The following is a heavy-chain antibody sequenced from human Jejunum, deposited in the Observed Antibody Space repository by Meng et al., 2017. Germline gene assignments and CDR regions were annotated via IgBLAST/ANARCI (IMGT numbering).Heavy chain of an antibody. D-gene: IGHD3-16*02. CDR1: GGSISSSDW. V-gene: IGHV4-4*02. J-gene: IGHJ4*02. Sequence: QVQLQEWGPGLLKPSGTLSLSCGVSGGSISSSDWWSWVRHPPGKGLEWIGEIHHSGSTNYNPSLKSRVTISVDKSKNQFSLKLSSVTAADTAVYYCAREWSGSFRHFDYWGQGTLVTVSS. CDR2: IHHSGST. CDR3: AREWSGSFRHFDY.